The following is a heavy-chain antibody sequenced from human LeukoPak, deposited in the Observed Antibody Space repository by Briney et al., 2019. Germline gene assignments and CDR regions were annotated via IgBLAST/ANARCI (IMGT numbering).Heavy chain of an antibody. J-gene: IGHJ4*02. V-gene: IGHV3-23*01. CDR3: AKDLSGGYHSYYFDF. D-gene: IGHD5-18*01. Sequence: PGGSLRLSCAPSGFTFSNYAMSWVRQAPGKGLEWVSIISGSGGSTIYADSVKGRFTISRDNSMNTLYLQMDSLRNEDTAVYFCAKDLSGGYHSYYFDFWGQGTPVTVSS. CDR2: ISGSGGST. CDR1: GFTFSNYA.